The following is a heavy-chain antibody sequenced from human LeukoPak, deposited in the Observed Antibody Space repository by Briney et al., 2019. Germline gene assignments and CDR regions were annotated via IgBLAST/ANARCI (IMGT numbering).Heavy chain of an antibody. Sequence: TGGSLRLSCAASGFTFSDYWMHWVRQAPGMGLVWVSRVNRDGSSTSYADSVKGRFTISRDNAKNTLSLQMNSLRAEDTAVYYCARDRSISAAGDTYWGQGTLVTVSS. CDR2: VNRDGSST. CDR1: GFTFSDYW. D-gene: IGHD6-13*01. J-gene: IGHJ4*02. V-gene: IGHV3-74*01. CDR3: ARDRSISAAGDTY.